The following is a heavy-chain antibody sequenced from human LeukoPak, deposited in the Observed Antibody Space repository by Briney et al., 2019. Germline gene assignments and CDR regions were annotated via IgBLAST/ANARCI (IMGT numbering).Heavy chain of an antibody. J-gene: IGHJ4*02. CDR3: ARDGGMVAATKDY. Sequence: GGSLRLSCAASGFTFSSYSMNWVRQAPGKGLEWVSYISSSSSTIYYADSVKRRFTISRDNAKNSLYLQMNSLRAEDTAVYYCARDGGMVAATKDYWGQGTLVTVSS. D-gene: IGHD2-15*01. CDR1: GFTFSSYS. V-gene: IGHV3-48*01. CDR2: ISSSSSTI.